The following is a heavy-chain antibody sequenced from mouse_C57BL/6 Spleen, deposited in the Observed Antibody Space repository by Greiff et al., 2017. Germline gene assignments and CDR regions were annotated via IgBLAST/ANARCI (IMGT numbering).Heavy chain of an antibody. V-gene: IGHV1-80*01. CDR1: GYAFSSYW. Sequence: VQLQQSGAELVKPGASVKISCKASGYAFSSYWMNWVKQRPGKGLEWIGQIYPGDGDTNYNGKFKGKATLTADKSSSTAYMQLSSLTSEDSAVYFCARNDYDYYYAMDYWGQGTSVTVSS. CDR3: ARNDYDYYYAMDY. CDR2: IYPGDGDT. J-gene: IGHJ4*01. D-gene: IGHD2-4*01.